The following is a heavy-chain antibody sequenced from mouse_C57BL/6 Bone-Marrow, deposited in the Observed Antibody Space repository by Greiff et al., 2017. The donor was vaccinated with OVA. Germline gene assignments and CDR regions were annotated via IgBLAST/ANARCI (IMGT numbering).Heavy chain of an antibody. CDR1: GYTFTDHT. Sequence: QVQLQLSDAELVKPGASVKISCKVSGYTFTDHTIHWLTQRPEQGLEWIGYIFPRDGSTKYNEKFTGKATLTAVKSSSTAYMQLNSLKSEDSAVYCCARPSYSSWYFDVWGTGTTVTVSA. CDR3: ARPSYSSWYFDV. J-gene: IGHJ1*03. V-gene: IGHV1-78*01. CDR2: IFPRDGST. D-gene: IGHD2-10*01.